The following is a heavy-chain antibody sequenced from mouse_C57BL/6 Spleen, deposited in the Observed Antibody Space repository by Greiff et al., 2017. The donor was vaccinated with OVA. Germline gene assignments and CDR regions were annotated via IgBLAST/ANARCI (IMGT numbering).Heavy chain of an antibody. CDR1: GFSFNTYA. J-gene: IGHJ1*03. D-gene: IGHD2-3*01. V-gene: IGHV10-1*01. CDR3: VRGHDGYGYVDF. CDR2: IRSKSNNYAT. Sequence: EVQLVESGGGLVQPKGSLKLSCAASGFSFNTYAMNWVRQAPGKGLEWVARIRSKSNNYATYYADSVKDRFTISRDDSESMLYLQMNNLKTEDTAMYYWVRGHDGYGYVDFWGTGTTVTVSS.